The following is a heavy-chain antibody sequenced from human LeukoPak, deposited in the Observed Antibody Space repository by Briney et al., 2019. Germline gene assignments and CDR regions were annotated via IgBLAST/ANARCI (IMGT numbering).Heavy chain of an antibody. CDR1: GGSISSSNYY. CDR2: IYYSGST. V-gene: IGHV4-39*01. CDR3: ARYSSASGWFDP. D-gene: IGHD6-19*01. Sequence: PSETLSLTCTVSGGSISSSNYYWAWIRQPPGRGLEWIGTIYYSGSTYYNPSLKSRVTISVDASKIQFSLKLSSVTAADTAVYYCARYSSASGWFDPWGQGTLVTVSS. J-gene: IGHJ5*02.